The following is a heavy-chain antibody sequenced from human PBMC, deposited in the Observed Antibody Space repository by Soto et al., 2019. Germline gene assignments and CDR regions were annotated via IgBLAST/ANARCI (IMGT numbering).Heavy chain of an antibody. CDR2: ISYDGSNK. Sequence: GGSLRLSCAASGFTFSSYGMHWVRQAPGKGLEWVAVISYDGSNKYYTDSVKGRFTISRDNPKNTLYLQMNSLRAEDTAVYYCAKDNPEYSRIPYYYYGMDVWGQGTTVTVSS. V-gene: IGHV3-30*18. J-gene: IGHJ6*02. CDR1: GFTFSSYG. D-gene: IGHD6-6*01. CDR3: AKDNPEYSRIPYYYYGMDV.